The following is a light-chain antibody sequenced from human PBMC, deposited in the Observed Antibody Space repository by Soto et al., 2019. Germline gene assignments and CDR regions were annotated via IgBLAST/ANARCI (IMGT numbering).Light chain of an antibody. CDR3: QKYNNAPRT. CDR2: AAS. CDR1: QGISSY. Sequence: DIQMTQSPSSLSASVGDTVTITCRASQGISSYLAWYQQKPGQVPNLLIYAASTLQSGVPSRFSGSGSGTDVTLTISSLRPEDVVTYYCQKYNNAPRTFGQGTKVQI. V-gene: IGKV1-27*01. J-gene: IGKJ1*01.